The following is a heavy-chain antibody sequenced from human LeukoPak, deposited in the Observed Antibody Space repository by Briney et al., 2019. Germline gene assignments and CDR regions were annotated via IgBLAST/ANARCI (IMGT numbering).Heavy chain of an antibody. Sequence: SETLSLTCTVPGGSISSSSYYWGWIRQPPGKGLEWIGSIYYSGSTYYNPSLKSRVTISVDTSKNQFSLKLSSVTAAVTAVYYCARHRWRDYYYYYYMDVWGKGTTVTVSS. CDR3: ARHRWRDYYYYYYMDV. CDR1: GGSISSSSYY. J-gene: IGHJ6*03. CDR2: IYYSGST. D-gene: IGHD3-3*01. V-gene: IGHV4-39*01.